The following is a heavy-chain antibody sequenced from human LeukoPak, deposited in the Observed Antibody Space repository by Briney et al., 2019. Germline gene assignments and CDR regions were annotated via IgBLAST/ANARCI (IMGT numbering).Heavy chain of an antibody. CDR2: ISSSSSYI. J-gene: IGHJ1*01. CDR3: ARDTSSEYFQH. Sequence: GGSLRLSCAASGFTFSSYSMNWVRQAPGKGLEWVSSISSSSSYIYHADSVKGRFTISRDNAKNSLYLQMNSLRAEDTAVYYCARDTSSEYFQHWGQGTLVTVSS. V-gene: IGHV3-21*01. D-gene: IGHD3-16*01. CDR1: GFTFSSYS.